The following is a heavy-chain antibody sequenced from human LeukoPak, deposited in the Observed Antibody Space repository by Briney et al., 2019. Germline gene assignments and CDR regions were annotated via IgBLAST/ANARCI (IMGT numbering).Heavy chain of an antibody. CDR1: GFPFSDFH. D-gene: IGHD3-22*01. CDR3: ARGRPGSSGSYYRTS. V-gene: IGHV3-11*04. CDR2: ITSGGGFK. Sequence: GGSLRLSCVGAGFPFSDFHMSSIRQAPGKGLEWVSYITSGGGFKYYADSVKGRFSISRDDSKNSVFLQMNSLRVEATAVYYCARGRPGSSGSYYRTSWGQGTLVTVSS. J-gene: IGHJ4*02.